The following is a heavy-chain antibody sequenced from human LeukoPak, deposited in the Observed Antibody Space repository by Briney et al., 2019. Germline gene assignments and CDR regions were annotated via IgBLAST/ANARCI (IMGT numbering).Heavy chain of an antibody. V-gene: IGHV3-30*02. CDR2: IWYDGSNK. CDR3: AKDLYTRAARTRYFQH. J-gene: IGHJ1*01. CDR1: GSTFSNYG. D-gene: IGHD6-6*01. Sequence: QAGGSLRLSCAASGSTFSNYGMHWVRQAPGKGLEWVALIWYDGSNKYYTDSVKGRFTISRDNSKNTLYLQMNSLRAEDTAVYYCAKDLYTRAARTRYFQHWGQGTLVTVSS.